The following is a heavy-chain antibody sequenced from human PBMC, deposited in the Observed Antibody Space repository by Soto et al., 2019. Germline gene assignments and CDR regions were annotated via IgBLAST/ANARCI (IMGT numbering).Heavy chain of an antibody. V-gene: IGHV4-30-4*01. D-gene: IGHD3-16*01. J-gene: IGHJ4*02. CDR1: GGSISSGDYY. CDR3: ARRWGDYFDY. CDR2: IYYSGST. Sequence: PSETLSLTCTVSGGSISSGDYYWSWIRQPPGKGLEWIGYIYYSGSTYYNPSLKSRVTISVDTSKNQFSLKLSLMPGSDTAADTAVYYCARRWGDYFDYWGQGTLVTVSS.